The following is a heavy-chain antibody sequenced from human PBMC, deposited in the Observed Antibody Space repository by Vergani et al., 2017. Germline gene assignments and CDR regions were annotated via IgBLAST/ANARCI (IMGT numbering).Heavy chain of an antibody. CDR1: GGTFSSYA. CDR3: ARETSMTTVTKDAFDS. CDR2: IIPIFGTA. V-gene: IGHV1-69*12. Sequence: QVQLVQSGAEVKKPGSSVKVSCKASGGTFSSYAISWVRQAPGQGLEWMGGIIPIFGTANYAQKFQDRVTITAGESTSTAYMELSSLRTEHTAVYYCARETSMTTVTKDAFDSWGQGTMVTVSS. J-gene: IGHJ3*02. D-gene: IGHD4-17*01.